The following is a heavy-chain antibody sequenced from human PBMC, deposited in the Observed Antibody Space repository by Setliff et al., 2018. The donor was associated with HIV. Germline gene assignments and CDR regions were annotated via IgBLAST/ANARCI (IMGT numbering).Heavy chain of an antibody. V-gene: IGHV3-48*01. CDR1: GFTFSTYS. CDR2: ISSSSSSI. CDR3: ARASNSFDI. J-gene: IGHJ3*02. Sequence: ETLSLSCAASGFTFSTYSMDWVRQAPGKGLEWVSYISSSSSSIYYADSVKGRFTISRDNAKNSLYLQMNSLRVEDTAVYYCARASNSFDIWGQGTMVTVSS.